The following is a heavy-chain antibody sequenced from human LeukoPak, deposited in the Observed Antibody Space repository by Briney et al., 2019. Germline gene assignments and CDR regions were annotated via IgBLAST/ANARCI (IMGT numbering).Heavy chain of an antibody. Sequence: GGSLRLSCAASGFTFSSYEMNWVRQAPGKGLEWVSYISSSGSTIYYADSVKGQFTISRDNAKNSLYLQMNSLRAEDTAVYYCARDLGFYDSSGYYHADAFDIWGQGTMVTVSS. CDR3: ARDLGFYDSSGYYHADAFDI. CDR1: GFTFSSYE. V-gene: IGHV3-48*03. D-gene: IGHD3-22*01. CDR2: ISSSGSTI. J-gene: IGHJ3*02.